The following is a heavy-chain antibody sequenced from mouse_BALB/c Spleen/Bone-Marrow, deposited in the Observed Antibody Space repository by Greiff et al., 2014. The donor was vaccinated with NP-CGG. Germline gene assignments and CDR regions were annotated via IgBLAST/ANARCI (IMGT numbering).Heavy chain of an antibody. Sequence: QVQLKESGPGLGGPSQSLAITCTVSGVSLTNYGFHWGRPPPGKGLEWVGVIWAGGSTNYNSALMSRLSISKDNSKSQVFLKMHSLQTDDTAMYYCARDRNSLLRLRYFDFWGQGTTLTVSS. CDR2: IWAGGST. V-gene: IGHV2-9*02. J-gene: IGHJ2*01. D-gene: IGHD1-2*01. CDR3: ARDRNSLLRLRYFDF. CDR1: GVSLTNYG.